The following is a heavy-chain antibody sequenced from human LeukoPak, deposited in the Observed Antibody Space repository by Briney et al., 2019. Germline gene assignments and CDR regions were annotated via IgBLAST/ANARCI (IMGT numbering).Heavy chain of an antibody. CDR1: GFTFSSYA. CDR2: ISYDGSNK. V-gene: IGHV3-30*01. D-gene: IGHD6-13*01. CDR3: ERGGSSSWLLPFDY. Sequence: GGSLRLSCAASGFTFSSYAMHWVRQAPGKGLEWVAVISYDGSNKYYADSVKGRFTISRDNSKNTLYLQMNSLRAEDTAVYYCERGGSSSWLLPFDYWGQGTLVTVSS. J-gene: IGHJ4*02.